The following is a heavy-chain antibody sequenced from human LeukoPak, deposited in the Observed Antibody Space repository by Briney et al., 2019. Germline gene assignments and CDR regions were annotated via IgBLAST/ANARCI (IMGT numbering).Heavy chain of an antibody. Sequence: ASVKVSCKASGYTFTGYYMHWVRQAPGQGLEWMGWINPNSGGTNYAQKFQGRVTMTRDTSISTAYMELSRLRSDDTAVYYCARDPVTTYPNRFDPWGQGTLVTVSS. D-gene: IGHD4-11*01. CDR3: ARDPVTTYPNRFDP. CDR2: INPNSGGT. J-gene: IGHJ5*02. V-gene: IGHV1-2*02. CDR1: GYTFTGYY.